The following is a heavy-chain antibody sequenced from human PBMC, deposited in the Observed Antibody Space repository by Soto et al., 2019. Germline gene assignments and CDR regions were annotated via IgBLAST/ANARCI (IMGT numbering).Heavy chain of an antibody. J-gene: IGHJ6*01. D-gene: IGHD4-17*01. CDR1: GYTFTSYG. V-gene: IGHV1-18*01. CDR3: ARDGRKRLWVEGLSATVV. CDR2: ISGDNGQT. Sequence: QVQVVQSGPEVKKPGASVMVSCKASGYTFTSYGISWVRQAPGQGLEWMGWISGDNGQTTYGRKFRGRVTITRVTSPSLASMEWRSVRSDDSALYYCARDGRKRLWVEGLSATVVRWQGVTVTVSS.